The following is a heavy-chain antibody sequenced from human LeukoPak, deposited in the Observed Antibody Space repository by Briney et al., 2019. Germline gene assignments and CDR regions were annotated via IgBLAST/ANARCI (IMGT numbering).Heavy chain of an antibody. CDR3: ARGWAPRGEKSSFDY. CDR2: INHSGGI. Sequence: SETLSLTCDVYGASFSGYYWSWIRQPPGKGLEWIGEINHSGGINYNPSLESRVTISGDTSKNQFSLKLSSVTAADTAVYYCARGWAPRGEKSSFDYWGQGTLVTVSS. V-gene: IGHV4-34*01. J-gene: IGHJ4*02. D-gene: IGHD3-10*01. CDR1: GASFSGYY.